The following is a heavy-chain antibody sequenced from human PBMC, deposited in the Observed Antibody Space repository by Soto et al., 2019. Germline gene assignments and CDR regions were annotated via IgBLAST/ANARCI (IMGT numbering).Heavy chain of an antibody. CDR2: IIPIFGTA. CDR3: ATATSTVVTRYGMDV. D-gene: IGHD4-17*01. CDR1: GGTFRSYA. J-gene: IGHJ6*02. V-gene: IGHV1-69*12. Sequence: QVQLVQSGAEVKKPGSSVKVSCKASGGTFRSYAISWVRQAPGQGLEWMGGIIPIFGTANYAQKCQGRVTITADEFTSTAYMELSSLRSEDTAVYYCATATSTVVTRYGMDVWGQGTTVTVSS.